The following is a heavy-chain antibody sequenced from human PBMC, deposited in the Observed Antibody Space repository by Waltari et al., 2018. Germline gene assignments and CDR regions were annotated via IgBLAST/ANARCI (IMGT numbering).Heavy chain of an antibody. Sequence: QVQMVQSGAEVQKPGASVKVSCKASGYSFTAYYLHWVRQAPGQGLEWMGRINPNSGATTYAQMFQGRVTMTRDTSISTAYMEVTGLRSDDTAVYYCARVLSTVQLGIFAYWGQGTVVTVSS. CDR2: INPNSGAT. D-gene: IGHD7-27*01. CDR1: GYSFTAYY. CDR3: ARVLSTVQLGIFAY. V-gene: IGHV1-2*06. J-gene: IGHJ4*02.